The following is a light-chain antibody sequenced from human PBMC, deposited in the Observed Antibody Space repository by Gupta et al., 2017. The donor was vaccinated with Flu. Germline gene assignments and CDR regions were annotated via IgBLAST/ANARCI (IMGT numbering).Light chain of an antibody. CDR3: CASIISSTIV. Sequence: QSALSQLASVSGSPGPSLPMSFPGTSSDIRSYNDVSWYQQPPSQPPTLFIYCLTNPPSGVSTGFSASEAGDSASLTISGHKEEDEADYYCCASIISSTIVFGGGTNVTVL. V-gene: IGLV2-14*01. CDR2: CLT. J-gene: IGLJ2*01. CDR1: SSDIRSYND.